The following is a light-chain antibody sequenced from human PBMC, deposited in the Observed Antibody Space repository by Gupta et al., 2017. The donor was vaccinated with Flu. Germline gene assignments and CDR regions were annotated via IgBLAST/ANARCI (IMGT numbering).Light chain of an antibody. CDR2: GVT. J-gene: IGLJ2*01. V-gene: IGLV2-14*01. Sequence: TSCYIGSYNYVSWYQQHPGHAIKLLIYGVTRRPSVVSGVFSASNSCDTASLTISVLQAEDEADYYCRSCISSTALVFGVGTKRTVL. CDR1: SCYIGSYNY. CDR3: RSCISSTALV.